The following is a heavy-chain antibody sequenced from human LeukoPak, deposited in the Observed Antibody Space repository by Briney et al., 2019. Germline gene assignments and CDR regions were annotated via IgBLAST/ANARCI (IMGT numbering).Heavy chain of an antibody. D-gene: IGHD3-9*01. V-gene: IGHV3-23*01. CDR1: GFTFSSYA. Sequence: GGSLRLSCAASGFTFSSYAMSWVRQAPGKGLEWVSAISGSGGSTYYADSVKGRFTISRDNSKNTLYLQMNSLRAEDMAVYYCAKDRVYYDILTALLGVDYWGQGTLVTVSS. CDR2: ISGSGGST. CDR3: AKDRVYYDILTALLGVDY. J-gene: IGHJ4*02.